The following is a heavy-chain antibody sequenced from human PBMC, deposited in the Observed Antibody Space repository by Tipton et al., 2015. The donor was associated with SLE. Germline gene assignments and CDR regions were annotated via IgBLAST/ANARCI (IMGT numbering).Heavy chain of an antibody. CDR3: ARGGAVYYYYYYMDV. CDR2: IYYTGST. CDR1: AASINSYY. Sequence: TLSLTCTVSAASINSYYWSWIRQPPGKGLEWIGYIYYTGSTNYNPSLKSRVTISVDTSKNQFSLKLSSVTAADTAVYYCARGGAVYYYYYYMDVWGKGTTVTVSS. D-gene: IGHD3-10*01. J-gene: IGHJ6*03. V-gene: IGHV4-59*12.